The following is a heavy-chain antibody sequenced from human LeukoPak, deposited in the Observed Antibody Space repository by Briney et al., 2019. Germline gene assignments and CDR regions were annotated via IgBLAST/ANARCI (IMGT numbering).Heavy chain of an antibody. J-gene: IGHJ4*02. Sequence: LPGGSLRLSCAASGFTFSSYAMSWVRQAPGKGLEWVSHISSTSTTYYADSVKGRFTTSRDNAKNLLYLQMNSLRDEDTAVYYCAAAGDYWGQGTLVTVSS. CDR1: GFTFSSYA. CDR2: ISSTSTT. CDR3: AAAGDY. D-gene: IGHD3-10*01. V-gene: IGHV3-48*02.